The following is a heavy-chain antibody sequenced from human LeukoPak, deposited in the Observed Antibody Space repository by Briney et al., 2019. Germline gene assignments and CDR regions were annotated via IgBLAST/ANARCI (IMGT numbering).Heavy chain of an antibody. V-gene: IGHV3-43*02. Sequence: PGGSLRLSCAASGLTFNDYGMSWVRQAPGKGLEWVSLISADGGSTFSADSVKGRFSISRDNSKNCLYLQMNSLRREDTAMYYCAKESGKLDYWGQGTLVAVSS. J-gene: IGHJ4*02. CDR3: AKESGKLDY. D-gene: IGHD2-2*03. CDR2: ISADGGST. CDR1: GLTFNDYG.